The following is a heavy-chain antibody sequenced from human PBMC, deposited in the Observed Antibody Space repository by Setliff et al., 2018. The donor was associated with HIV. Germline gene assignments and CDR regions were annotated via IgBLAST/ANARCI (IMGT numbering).Heavy chain of an antibody. D-gene: IGHD6-13*01. Sequence: SGPTLVNPTQTLTLTCTFSGFSLSTSGMCVSWIRQPPGKALEWLARIDWDDDKYYNTSPKTRLTISKDTSKNRVVLTMTNMDPVDTATYYCARMSSSSNFDYWGQGTLVTVSS. CDR3: ARMSSSSNFDY. V-gene: IGHV2-70*11. CDR1: GFSLSTSGMC. J-gene: IGHJ4*02. CDR2: IDWDDDK.